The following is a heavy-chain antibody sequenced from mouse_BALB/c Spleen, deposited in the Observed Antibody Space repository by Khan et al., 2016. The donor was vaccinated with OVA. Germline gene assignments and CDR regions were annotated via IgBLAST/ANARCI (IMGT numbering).Heavy chain of an antibody. J-gene: IGHJ4*01. CDR1: GYSITSGYA. V-gene: IGHV3-2*02. CDR3: ARKNYYGYAMDY. CDR2: ISYSGST. Sequence: EVQLQESGPGLVKPSQSLSLTCTVTGYSITSGYAWNWIRQFPGNKLEWMGYISYSGSTSYYPSLRSRISITRDTSKNQFFLQLNSVTTDDTATYYGARKNYYGYAMDYWGQGTSVTVSS. D-gene: IGHD1-1*01.